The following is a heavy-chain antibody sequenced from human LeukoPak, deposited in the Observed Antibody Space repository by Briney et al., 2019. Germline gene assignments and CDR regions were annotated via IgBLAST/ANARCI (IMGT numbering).Heavy chain of an antibody. CDR2: IYYSGST. V-gene: IGHV4-59*08. J-gene: IGHJ3*02. CDR3: ARPSIAVAALGAFDI. CDR1: GGSISSYY. Sequence: SGTLSLTCTVSGGSISSYYWSWIRQPPGKGLEWIGYIYYSGSTNYNPSLKSRVTISVDTSKNQFSLKLSSVTAADTAVYYCARPSIAVAALGAFDIWGQGTMVTVSS. D-gene: IGHD6-19*01.